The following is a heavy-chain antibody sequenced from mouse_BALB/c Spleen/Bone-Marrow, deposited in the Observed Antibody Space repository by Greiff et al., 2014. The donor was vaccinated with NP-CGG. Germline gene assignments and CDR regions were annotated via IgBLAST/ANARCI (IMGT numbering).Heavy chain of an antibody. V-gene: IGHV5-6-3*01. Sequence: EVNLMESGGGLVQPGGSLKLSCAASGFTFSNYGMSWVRQTPDKRLEMIATINVNGDTTYHPDSVKGRFTISRDNVKNTLYLQMSSLKSEDTAMYYCARGYDYSSWFAYWGQGTLVTVSA. CDR1: GFTFSNYG. CDR3: ARGYDYSSWFAY. J-gene: IGHJ3*01. D-gene: IGHD2-4*01. CDR2: INVNGDTT.